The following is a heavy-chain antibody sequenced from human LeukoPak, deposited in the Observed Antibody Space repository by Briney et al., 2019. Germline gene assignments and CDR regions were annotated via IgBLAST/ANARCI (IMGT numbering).Heavy chain of an antibody. CDR1: GGSISSYY. V-gene: IGHV4-59*08. J-gene: IGHJ4*02. CDR2: IYYSGST. CDR3: ARHRAYSSSSPFDY. D-gene: IGHD6-6*01. Sequence: SETLSLTCTVSGGSISSYYWSWIRQPPGKGLEWIGYIYYSGSTNYNPSLRSRVTISVDTSKNQFSLRLSSVTAADTAVYYCARHRAYSSSSPFDYWGQGTLVTVSS.